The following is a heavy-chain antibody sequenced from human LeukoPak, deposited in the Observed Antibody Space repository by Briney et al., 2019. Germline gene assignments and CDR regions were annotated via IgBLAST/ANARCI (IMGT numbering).Heavy chain of an antibody. V-gene: IGHV3-7*01. Sequence: GGSLRLSCAASGFTFSSYWMSWVCQAPGKGLEWVANIKQDGSEKYYVDSVKGRFTISRDNAKNSLYLQMNSLRAEDTAVYYCARERGDSTAYYSYYFDYWGQGTLVTVSS. CDR3: ARERGDSTAYYSYYFDY. J-gene: IGHJ4*02. CDR1: GFTFSSYW. D-gene: IGHD3-22*01. CDR2: IKQDGSEK.